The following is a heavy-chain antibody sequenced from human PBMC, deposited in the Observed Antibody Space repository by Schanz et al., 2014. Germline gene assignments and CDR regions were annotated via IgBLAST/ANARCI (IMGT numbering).Heavy chain of an antibody. CDR2: IRYDGINK. V-gene: IGHV3-30*02. Sequence: VQLLESGGGFVQPGGSLRLSCAASGFTFSTTGMHWVRQAPGKGLVWVTYIRYDGINKYYADSVKGRFTVSRDNAKSTLFLQMDSLRPEDTAIYYCAKEWSPSFWGQGTLVTVSS. D-gene: IGHD1-26*01. CDR3: AKEWSPSF. CDR1: GFTFSTTG. J-gene: IGHJ4*02.